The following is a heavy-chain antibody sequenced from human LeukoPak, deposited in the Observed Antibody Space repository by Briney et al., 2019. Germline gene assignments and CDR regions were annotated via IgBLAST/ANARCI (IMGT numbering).Heavy chain of an antibody. CDR3: ASSVVGGSSFDY. CDR1: GFTFSSYS. J-gene: IGHJ4*02. D-gene: IGHD1-26*01. CDR2: ISGSSSYI. V-gene: IGHV3-21*01. Sequence: GGSLRLSCAASGFTFSSYSMNWVRQAPGKGLEWVSSISGSSSYIYYADSVKGRFTISRDNAKNSLYLQMNSLRAEDTAVYYCASSVVGGSSFDYWGQGSLVTVSS.